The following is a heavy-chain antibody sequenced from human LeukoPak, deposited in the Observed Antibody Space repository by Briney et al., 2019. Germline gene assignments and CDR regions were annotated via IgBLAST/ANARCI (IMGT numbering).Heavy chain of an antibody. CDR2: ISGSAGKI. V-gene: IGHV3-23*01. J-gene: IGHJ4*02. D-gene: IGHD5-18*01. CDR1: GFTFSNYA. Sequence: SGGSLRLSCVASGFTFSNYAMSWVRQAPGKGLDWVSVISGSAGKIRYAGSVKGRFTISRDNSENTVYLQMNNLRAEDTAVYYCAGRVTGYSSGYVYWGQGTLVTVSS. CDR3: AGRVTGYSSGYVY.